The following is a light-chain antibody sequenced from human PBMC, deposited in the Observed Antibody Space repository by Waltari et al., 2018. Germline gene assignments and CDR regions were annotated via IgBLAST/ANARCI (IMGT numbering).Light chain of an antibody. V-gene: IGKV3-15*01. CDR1: QRVSSN. CDR2: GAS. CDR3: QQYNNWPLWT. Sequence: EIVMTRSPATLSVSPGERATLSCRASQRVSSNLAWYQQKPGQAPRLLIHGASTRATGIPARFSGSVSGTEFTLTISSLQSEDFAVYYCQQYNNWPLWTFGQGTKVDIK. J-gene: IGKJ1*01.